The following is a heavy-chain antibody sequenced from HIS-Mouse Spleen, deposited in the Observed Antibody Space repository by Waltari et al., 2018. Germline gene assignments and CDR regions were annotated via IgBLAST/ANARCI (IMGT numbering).Heavy chain of an antibody. Sequence: QLQLQESGPGLVKPSETLSLTCTVSGGSISSSSYSWGGIRQPPGKGLEWIGSIYYSGSTYYNPSLKSRVTISVDTSKNQFSLKLSSVTAADTAVYYCARDYDSSGYYSEAFDIWGQGTMVTVSS. J-gene: IGHJ3*02. D-gene: IGHD3-22*01. CDR2: IYYSGST. CDR3: ARDYDSSGYYSEAFDI. CDR1: GGSISSSSYS. V-gene: IGHV4-39*07.